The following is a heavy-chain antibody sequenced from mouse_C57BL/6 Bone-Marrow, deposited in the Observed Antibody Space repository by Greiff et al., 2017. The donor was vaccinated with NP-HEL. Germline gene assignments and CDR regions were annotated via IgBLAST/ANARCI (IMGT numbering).Heavy chain of an antibody. D-gene: IGHD2-5*01. V-gene: IGHV14-4*01. CDR1: GFNIKDDY. CDR3: TTDYSNYEGYYFDY. CDR2: IDPENGDT. J-gene: IGHJ2*01. Sequence: EVQLQQSGAELVRPGASVKLSCTASGFNIKDDYMHWVKQRPEQGLEWIGWIDPENGDTEYASKFQGKATITADTSSNTAYLQLSSLTSEDTAVYYCTTDYSNYEGYYFDYWGQGTTLTVSS.